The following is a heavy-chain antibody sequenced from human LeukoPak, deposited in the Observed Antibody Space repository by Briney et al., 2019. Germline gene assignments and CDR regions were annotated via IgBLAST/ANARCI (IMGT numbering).Heavy chain of an antibody. Sequence: SETLSLTCVVSGGSISSGGYYWSWIRQHPGKGLEWIGYIYYSGSTYYNPSLKSRVTISVDTSKNQFSLKLSSVTAADTAVYYCACSNYYDSSGYYPDFDYWGQGTLVTVSS. CDR3: ACSNYYDSSGYYPDFDY. D-gene: IGHD3-22*01. J-gene: IGHJ4*02. CDR2: IYYSGST. CDR1: GGSISSGGYY. V-gene: IGHV4-31*11.